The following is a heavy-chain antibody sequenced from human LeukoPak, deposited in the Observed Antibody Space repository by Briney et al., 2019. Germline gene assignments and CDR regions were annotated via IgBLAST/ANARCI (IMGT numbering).Heavy chain of an antibody. V-gene: IGHV4-4*07. Sequence: SETLSLTCTVSSDSITSYYWSWIRQPAGKGLEWIGRINISGNTNYNPSLKSRVTMSLDTSKNQISLKLSAVTAADTAVYYCARDPLKGFDYWGQGMLVTVSS. J-gene: IGHJ4*02. CDR3: ARDPLKGFDY. CDR2: INISGNT. CDR1: SDSITSYY.